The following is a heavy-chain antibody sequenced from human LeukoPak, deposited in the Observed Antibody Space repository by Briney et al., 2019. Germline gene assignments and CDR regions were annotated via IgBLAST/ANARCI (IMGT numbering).Heavy chain of an antibody. Sequence: GGSLRLSCAASGFTFSSYSMNWVRQAPGKGLEWVSSISSSSGYIYYADSVKGRFTISRDNAKNSLYLQMNSLRAEDTAVYYCARGPSSIAARRIWFDPWAREPWSSSPQ. CDR3: ARGPSSIAARRIWFDP. J-gene: IGHJ5*02. CDR1: GFTFSSYS. D-gene: IGHD6-6*01. CDR2: ISSSSGYI. V-gene: IGHV3-21*01.